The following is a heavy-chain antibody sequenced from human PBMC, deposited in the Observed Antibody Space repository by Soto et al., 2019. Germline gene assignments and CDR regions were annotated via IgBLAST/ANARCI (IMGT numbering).Heavy chain of an antibody. CDR2: IYYSGST. D-gene: IGHD4-17*01. J-gene: IGHJ5*02. CDR1: GGSISSGGYY. Sequence: SETLSLTCTVSGGSISSGGYYWSWIRQHPGKGLEWIGYIYYSGSTYYNPSLKSRVTISVDTSKNQFSLKLSSVTAADTAVYYCARGLRTTIGFDPWGQGTPVTVSS. V-gene: IGHV4-31*03. CDR3: ARGLRTTIGFDP.